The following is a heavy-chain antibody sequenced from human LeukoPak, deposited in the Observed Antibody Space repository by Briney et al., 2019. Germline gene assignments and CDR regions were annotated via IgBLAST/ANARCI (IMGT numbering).Heavy chain of an antibody. V-gene: IGHV4-59*01. Sequence: SETLSLTCTVSGGSISGFYWNWIRQPPGKGLEWIGYVYYSGNTNYNPSLKSRVTISVDTSKNQFSLKLSSVTAADTAVYYCAREERLGVSPTRGGSYYGPMDVWGQGTTVTVSS. J-gene: IGHJ6*02. CDR1: GGSISGFY. D-gene: IGHD1-26*01. CDR3: AREERLGVSPTRGGSYYGPMDV. CDR2: VYYSGNT.